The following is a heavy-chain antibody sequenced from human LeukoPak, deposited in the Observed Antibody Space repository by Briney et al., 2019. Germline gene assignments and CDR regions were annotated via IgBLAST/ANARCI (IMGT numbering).Heavy chain of an antibody. CDR2: IYYSGTI. D-gene: IGHD5-12*01. CDR3: ARSGGYSGYSSV. V-gene: IGHV4-59*01. Sequence: SETLSLTCTVSGGSISNYYWSWIRQPPGKGLEWIGYIYYSGTINYNPSLKSRVTISIDTSKNQFSLKLSSVTAADTAVYYCARSGGYSGYSSVWSQGTLVTVSS. CDR1: GGSISNYY. J-gene: IGHJ4*02.